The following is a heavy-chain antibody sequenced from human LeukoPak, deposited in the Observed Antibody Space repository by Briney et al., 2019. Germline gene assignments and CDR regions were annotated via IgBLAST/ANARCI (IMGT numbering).Heavy chain of an antibody. CDR3: ARDKRDSSGDHYYFDY. V-gene: IGHV3-30-3*01. J-gene: IGHJ4*02. CDR1: GFTSSSFP. Sequence: PGGSLRLSCAASGFTSSSFPMHWVRQAPGKGLEWVAVISYDGSNKYYADSVKGRFTFSRDNSKNTLYLQMNSLRPEDTAVYYCARDKRDSSGDHYYFDYWGQGTLVTVSS. D-gene: IGHD3-22*01. CDR2: ISYDGSNK.